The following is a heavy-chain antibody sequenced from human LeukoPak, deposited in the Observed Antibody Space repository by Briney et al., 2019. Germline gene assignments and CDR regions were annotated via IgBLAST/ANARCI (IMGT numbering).Heavy chain of an antibody. J-gene: IGHJ4*02. D-gene: IGHD4-17*01. CDR1: GFTFDDYA. V-gene: IGHV3-9*01. CDR3: ARDSTVTTDYFDY. Sequence: GGSLRLSCAASGFTFDDYAMHLVRQAPGKGLEWVSGISWNSGSIGYADSVKGRFTISRDNSKNTLYLQMNSLRAEDTAVYYCARDSTVTTDYFDYWGQGTLVTVSS. CDR2: ISWNSGSI.